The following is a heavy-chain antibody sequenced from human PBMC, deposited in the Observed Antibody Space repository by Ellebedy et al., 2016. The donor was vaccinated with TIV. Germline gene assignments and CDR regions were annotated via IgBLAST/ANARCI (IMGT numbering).Heavy chain of an antibody. V-gene: IGHV1-69*13. D-gene: IGHD5-12*01. CDR2: IIAIFGKT. J-gene: IGHJ4*02. CDR3: ARHPGYILPNYIDF. CDR1: GGIFRSNA. Sequence: SVKVSCKASGGIFRSNAVSWVRQAPGQGFEWMGGIIAIFGKTKYAQKFQDSVTITADESTSTVYMEVNRLRPDDTAMYYCARHPGYILPNYIDFWGQGTLVSVSS.